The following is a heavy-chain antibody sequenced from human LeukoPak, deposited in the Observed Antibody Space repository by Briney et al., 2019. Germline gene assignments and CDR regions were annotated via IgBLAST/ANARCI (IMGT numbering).Heavy chain of an antibody. D-gene: IGHD2-15*01. CDR1: AFTFSNAW. CDR2: IKSKTDGGTT. Sequence: PGGSLRLPCAASAFTFSNAWMNWVRQAPGKGLEWVGRIKSKTDGGTTDYAAPVKGRFIISRDDSKNTLYLQMNSLKTEDTAVYYCTTEERVSSGYCSGGSCYIDYWGQGTLVTVSS. V-gene: IGHV3-15*01. CDR3: TTEERVSSGYCSGGSCYIDY. J-gene: IGHJ4*02.